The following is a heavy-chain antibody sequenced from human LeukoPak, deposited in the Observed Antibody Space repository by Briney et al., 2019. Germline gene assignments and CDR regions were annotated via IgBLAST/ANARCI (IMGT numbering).Heavy chain of an antibody. CDR2: IYRGGST. CDR3: ARDRGAAAGN. CDR1: GFIFSNYG. D-gene: IGHD6-13*01. V-gene: IGHV3-53*01. J-gene: IGHJ4*02. Sequence: PGGSLRLSCAASGFIFSNYGMNWVRQAPGKGLEWVSVIYRGGSTYYADSVKGRFTMSRDNSKNTVYLQMDSLRAEDTAVYYCARDRGAAAGNWGQGTLVTVSS.